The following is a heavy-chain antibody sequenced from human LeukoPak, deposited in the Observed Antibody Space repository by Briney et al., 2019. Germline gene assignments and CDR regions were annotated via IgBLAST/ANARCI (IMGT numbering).Heavy chain of an antibody. CDR2: IYTSGST. CDR1: GGSISSGSYY. Sequence: SETLSLTCTVSGGSISSGSYYWSWIRQPAGKGLEWIGRIYTSGSTNYNPSLKSRVTISVDTSKNQFSLKLSSVTAADTAVYYCAADGYNFFDYWGQGTLVTVSP. CDR3: AADGYNFFDY. J-gene: IGHJ4*02. V-gene: IGHV4-61*02. D-gene: IGHD5-24*01.